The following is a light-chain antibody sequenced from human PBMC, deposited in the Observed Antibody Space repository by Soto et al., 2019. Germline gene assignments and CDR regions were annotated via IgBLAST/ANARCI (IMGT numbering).Light chain of an antibody. CDR2: KAS. Sequence: DIQMTQSPSTLSASVGDRVTITCLAIQSITSWLAWYLQKPGKAPKLLIYKASSLESGVPSRFSGSGSGTEFTLTISSLQPDDFATYYCQQYNSYSITFGQGTRLEIK. CDR3: QQYNSYSIT. V-gene: IGKV1-5*03. J-gene: IGKJ5*01. CDR1: QSITSW.